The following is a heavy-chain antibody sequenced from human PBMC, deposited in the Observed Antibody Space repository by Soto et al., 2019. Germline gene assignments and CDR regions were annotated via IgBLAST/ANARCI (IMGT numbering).Heavy chain of an antibody. Sequence: SETLSLTCAVYGGSSSGYYWSWIRQPPGKGLEWIGEINHSGSTNYNPSLKSRVTISVDTSKNQFSLKLSSVTAADTAVYYCARGQGDFWSGYASRVYYYYMDVWGKGTTVTVSS. CDR1: GGSSSGYY. V-gene: IGHV4-34*01. J-gene: IGHJ6*03. CDR2: INHSGST. CDR3: ARGQGDFWSGYASRVYYYYMDV. D-gene: IGHD3-3*01.